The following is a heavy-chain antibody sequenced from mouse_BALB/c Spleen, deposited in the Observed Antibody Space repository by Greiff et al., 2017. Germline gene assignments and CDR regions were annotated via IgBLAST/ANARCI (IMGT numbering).Heavy chain of an antibody. J-gene: IGHJ4*01. CDR3: ASPIYDGDLAY. D-gene: IGHD2-3*01. V-gene: IGHV5-6-5*01. Sequence: EVHLVESGGGLVKPGGSLKLSCAASGFTFSSYAMSWVRQTPEKRLEWVASISSGGSTYYTDSVKGRFTISRDNARNILYLQMSSLRSEDTAVYYCASPIYDGDLAYWGQGTSVTVSS. CDR1: GFTFSSYA. CDR2: ISSGGST.